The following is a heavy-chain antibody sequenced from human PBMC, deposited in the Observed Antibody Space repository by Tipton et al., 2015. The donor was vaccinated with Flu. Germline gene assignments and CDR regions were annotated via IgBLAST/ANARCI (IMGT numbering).Heavy chain of an antibody. V-gene: IGHV4-59*01. CDR1: GGSISSYY. CDR3: ARSMVRGVHFDY. D-gene: IGHD3-10*01. Sequence: TLSLTCTVSGGSISSYYWSWIRQPPGKGLEWIGYIYYSGSTNYNPSLKSRVTISVDTSKNQFSLKLSSVTAADTAVYYCARSMVRGVHFDYWGQGTLVTVSS. J-gene: IGHJ4*02. CDR2: IYYSGST.